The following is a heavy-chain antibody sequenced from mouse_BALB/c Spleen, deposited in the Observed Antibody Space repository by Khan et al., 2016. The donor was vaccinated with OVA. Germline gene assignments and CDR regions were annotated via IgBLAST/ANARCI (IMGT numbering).Heavy chain of an antibody. V-gene: IGHV3-2*02. D-gene: IGHD1-2*01. J-gene: IGHJ2*01. Sequence: EVQLQESGPGLVKPSQSLSLTCTVTGYSITSGYGWNWIRQFPGNKLEWMGYISYSGSTNYNPYLKSRISITRDTSKKQFFLQLNSVTTDDTATHYCARTARIKYWGQGTTLTVSS. CDR2: ISYSGST. CDR1: GYSITSGYG. CDR3: ARTARIKY.